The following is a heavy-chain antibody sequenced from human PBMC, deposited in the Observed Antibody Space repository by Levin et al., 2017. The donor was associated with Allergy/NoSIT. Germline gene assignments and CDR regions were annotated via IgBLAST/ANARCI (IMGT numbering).Heavy chain of an antibody. J-gene: IGHJ4*02. CDR3: ASSLLAGTFDY. Sequence: GGSLRLSCAASGFIFSDYYMNWIRQAPGKGLEWLSYISSSGSSIYQADSVKGRFTISRDSAKKSLYLQMNSLRADDTAVYYCASSLLAGTFDYWGQGTLVTVSS. CDR1: GFIFSDYY. V-gene: IGHV3-11*01. D-gene: IGHD6-19*01. CDR2: ISSSGSSI.